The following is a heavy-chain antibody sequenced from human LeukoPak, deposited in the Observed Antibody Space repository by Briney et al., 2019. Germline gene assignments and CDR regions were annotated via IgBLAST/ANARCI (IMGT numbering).Heavy chain of an antibody. CDR1: GFTFSSYG. D-gene: IGHD6-19*01. CDR2: MSGSGGDT. V-gene: IGHV3-23*01. J-gene: IGHJ4*02. Sequence: GGSLRLSCAASGFTFSSYGMSWVRQTPGKGLEWVSSMSGSGGDTYYADSVKGRFTISRDSSKNTLYLQMNSLRAEDTAVYYCAKGGQTWRVPFDRWGQGTLVTVSS. CDR3: AKGGQTWRVPFDR.